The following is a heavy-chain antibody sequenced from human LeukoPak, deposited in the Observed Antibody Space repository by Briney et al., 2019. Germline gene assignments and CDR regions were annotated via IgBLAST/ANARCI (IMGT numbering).Heavy chain of an antibody. J-gene: IGHJ4*02. CDR3: ARSSPYSSGWYGVGY. D-gene: IGHD6-19*01. CDR1: GGSISSGGYY. Sequence: PSETLSLTCTVSGGSISSGGYYWSWIRQHPGKGLEWIGYIYYSGSTYYNPSLKSRVTISVDTSKNQFSLKLSSVTAADTAVYYCARSSPYSSGWYGVGYWGQGTLVTVSS. CDR2: IYYSGST. V-gene: IGHV4-31*03.